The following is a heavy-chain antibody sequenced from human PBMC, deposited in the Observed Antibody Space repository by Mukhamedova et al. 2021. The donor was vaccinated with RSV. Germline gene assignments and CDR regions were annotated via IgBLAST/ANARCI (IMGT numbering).Heavy chain of an antibody. V-gene: IGHV5-51*01. D-gene: IGHD3-10*01. J-gene: IGHJ3*02. Sequence: RYSPSFQGQVTISADRSISTAYLQWSSLKASDTAMYYCTRQLRSYDAFDIWGQGTMVTVFS. CDR3: TRQLRSYDAFDI.